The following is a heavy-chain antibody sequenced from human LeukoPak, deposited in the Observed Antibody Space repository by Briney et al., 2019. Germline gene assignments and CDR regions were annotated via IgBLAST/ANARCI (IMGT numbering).Heavy chain of an antibody. CDR3: AKDYFVVLDGMDV. D-gene: IGHD4/OR15-4a*01. V-gene: IGHV3-30*18. CDR1: GFTFSNYA. CDR2: ISYDGSNK. J-gene: IGHJ6*02. Sequence: GGSLRLSCAASGFTFSNYAMSWVRQAPGKGLEWVAVISYDGSNKYYADSVKGRFTISRDNSKNTLYLQMNSLRAEDTAVYYCAKDYFVVLDGMDVWGQGTTVTVSS.